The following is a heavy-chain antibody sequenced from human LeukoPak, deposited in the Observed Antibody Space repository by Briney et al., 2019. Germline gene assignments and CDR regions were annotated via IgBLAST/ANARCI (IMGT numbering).Heavy chain of an antibody. V-gene: IGHV3-23*01. Sequence: GGSLRLSCAASGFTFSSYAMSWVRQAPGKGLEWVSAISGSGGSTYYADSVKGRFTISRDNSKNTLYLQMNSLRAEDTAVYYCAKEVGDMGGGAAAGGAGFQSGGQGTRVPVSS. CDR2: ISGSGGST. D-gene: IGHD6-25*01. J-gene: IGHJ1*01. CDR1: GFTFSSYA. CDR3: AKEVGDMGGGAAAGGAGFQS.